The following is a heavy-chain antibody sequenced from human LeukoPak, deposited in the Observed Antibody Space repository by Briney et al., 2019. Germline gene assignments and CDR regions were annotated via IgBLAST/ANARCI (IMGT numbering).Heavy chain of an antibody. CDR2: IYYSGST. CDR1: GGSISSGGYY. Sequence: SETLSLTCTVSGGSISSGGYYWSWLRQHPGKGLEWIVYIYYSGSTYYNPSLKSRVTISVDTSKNQFSLKLSSVTAADTAVYYCARAGHTAIEGPYYFDYWGQGTLVTVSS. D-gene: IGHD5-18*01. J-gene: IGHJ4*02. CDR3: ARAGHTAIEGPYYFDY. V-gene: IGHV4-31*03.